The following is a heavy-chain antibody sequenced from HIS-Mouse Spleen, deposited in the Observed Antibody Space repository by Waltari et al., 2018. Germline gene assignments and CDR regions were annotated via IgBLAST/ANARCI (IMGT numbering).Heavy chain of an antibody. CDR2: INPKRGGT. CDR1: GYTGCGYY. J-gene: IGHJ4*02. CDR3: ARGGPSCAAAGTD. D-gene: IGHD6-13*01. V-gene: IGHV1-2*02. Sequence: QVQLVRGGAEVKKSGASVKVSCKASGYTGCGYYMHWVRQAPGQGLEWMGWINPKRGGTNYAQRVKGRVTMTRDTSSSTAYMELSRLRSDDTAVYYCARGGPSCAAAGTDWGQGTLVTVSS.